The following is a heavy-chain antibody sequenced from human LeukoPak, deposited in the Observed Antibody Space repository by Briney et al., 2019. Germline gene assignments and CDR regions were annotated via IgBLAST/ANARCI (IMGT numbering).Heavy chain of an antibody. J-gene: IGHJ4*02. CDR3: AREEKYYGSGSYK. CDR2: IYYSGST. Sequence: SQTLSLTCTVSGGSISSGDYYWSWIRQPPGKGLEWIGYIYYSGSTCYNPSLKSRVTISVDTSKNQFSLKLSSMTAADTAVYYCAREEKYYGSGSYKGGQGTLVTVSS. V-gene: IGHV4-30-4*01. CDR1: GGSISSGDYY. D-gene: IGHD3-10*01.